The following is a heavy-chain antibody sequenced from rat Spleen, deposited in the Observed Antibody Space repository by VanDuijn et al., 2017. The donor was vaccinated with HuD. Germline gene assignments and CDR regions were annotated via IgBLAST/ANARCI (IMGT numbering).Heavy chain of an antibody. V-gene: IGHV5-31*01. CDR2: ISPSGGST. CDR1: GFTFNYYW. Sequence: EVQLVESGGGLVHPGRSLKLSCVTSGFTFNYYWMTWIRQAPGKGLEWVASISPSGGSTYYRDSVKGRFTISRDNAKSTLYLQMNSLRSEDTAIYYCTRDNERSYVMDAWGQGASVTVSS. J-gene: IGHJ4*01. CDR3: TRDNERSYVMDA.